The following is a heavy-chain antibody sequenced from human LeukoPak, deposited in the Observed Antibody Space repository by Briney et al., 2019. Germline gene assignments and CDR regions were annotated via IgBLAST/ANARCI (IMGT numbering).Heavy chain of an antibody. CDR3: ARLGGSGSYLIDY. V-gene: IGHV3-30-3*01. Sequence: GRSLRLSCAASGFTFSSYAMHWVRQAPGKGLEWVAVISYDGSNKYYADSVKGRFTISRDNSKNTLYLQMNSLRAEDTAVYYCARLGGSGSYLIDYWGQGTLVTVSS. D-gene: IGHD3-10*01. CDR1: GFTFSSYA. CDR2: ISYDGSNK. J-gene: IGHJ4*02.